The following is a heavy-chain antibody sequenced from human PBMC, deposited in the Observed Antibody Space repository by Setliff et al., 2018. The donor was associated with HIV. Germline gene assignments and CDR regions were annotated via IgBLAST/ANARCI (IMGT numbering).Heavy chain of an antibody. CDR3: ARGGIYPHFFDY. Sequence: PSETLSLTCAVSGYSISSGYYWGWIRQPPGKGLEWIGSIYDGGTTYYNPSPKSRVTISVDTSKNQFSLRLSSATAADTAVYYCARGGIYPHFFDYWGQGALVTVSS. J-gene: IGHJ4*02. CDR2: IYDGGTT. V-gene: IGHV4-38-2*01. CDR1: GYSISSGYY. D-gene: IGHD5-12*01.